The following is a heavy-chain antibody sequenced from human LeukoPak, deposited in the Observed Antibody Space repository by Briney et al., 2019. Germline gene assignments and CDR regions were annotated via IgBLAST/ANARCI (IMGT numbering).Heavy chain of an antibody. CDR3: ARATRMVRGVIGYYYHGMDV. J-gene: IGHJ6*04. Sequence: ASVKVSCKASGGTFSSYAISWVRQAPGQGLEWMGGIIPIFGTANYAQKFQGRVTITADESTSTAYMELSSLRSEDTGVYYCARATRMVRGVIGYYYHGMDVWGKGTTVTVSS. V-gene: IGHV1-69*01. CDR1: GGTFSSYA. D-gene: IGHD3-10*01. CDR2: IIPIFGTA.